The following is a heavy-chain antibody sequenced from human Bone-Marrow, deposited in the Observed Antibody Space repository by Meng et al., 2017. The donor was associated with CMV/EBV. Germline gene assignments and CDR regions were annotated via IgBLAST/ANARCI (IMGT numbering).Heavy chain of an antibody. V-gene: IGHV3-53*01. CDR2: INSGGAK. Sequence: AASGLSSRNNYLGWVRQAPGKGLGWVSVINSGGAKYYEDSVKGRFTISRDESNNTMYHKMHRLGGEDTAVYYCARTGFDSSGYHFDHWGQGTLVTVSS. CDR3: ARTGFDSSGYHFDH. CDR1: GLSSRNNY. J-gene: IGHJ4*02. D-gene: IGHD3-22*01.